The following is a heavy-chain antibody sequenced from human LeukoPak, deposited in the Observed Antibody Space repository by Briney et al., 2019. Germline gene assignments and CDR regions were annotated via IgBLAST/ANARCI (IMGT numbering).Heavy chain of an antibody. CDR3: ARRNSAVAGPLDIDY. CDR2: IYHSGST. CDR1: GGSISSSNW. D-gene: IGHD6-19*01. Sequence: PSGTLSLTCAVSGGSISSSNWWSWVRQPPGKGLEWIGEIYHSGSTNYNPSLKSRVTISVDKSKNQFSLKLSSVTAADTAVYYCARRNSAVAGPLDIDYWGQGTLVTVSS. V-gene: IGHV4-4*02. J-gene: IGHJ4*02.